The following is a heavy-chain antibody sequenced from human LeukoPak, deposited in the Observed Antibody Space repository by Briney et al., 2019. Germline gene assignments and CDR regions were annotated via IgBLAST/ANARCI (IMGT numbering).Heavy chain of an antibody. J-gene: IGHJ5*02. CDR3: ARGGTTVTPGLLWFDP. CDR1: GDSISSYY. CDR2: IYYSGST. D-gene: IGHD4-17*01. Sequence: SETLSLTCTVSGDSISSYYWSWIRQPPGEGLDWIGYIYYSGSTNYNPSLKSRVTISVDTSKNQFSLKLSSVTAADTAVYYCARGGTTVTPGLLWFDPWGQGTLVTVSS. V-gene: IGHV4-59*01.